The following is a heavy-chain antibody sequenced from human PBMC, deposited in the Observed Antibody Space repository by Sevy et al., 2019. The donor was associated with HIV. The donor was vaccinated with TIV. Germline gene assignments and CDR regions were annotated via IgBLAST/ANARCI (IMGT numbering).Heavy chain of an antibody. J-gene: IGHJ4*02. Sequence: GGSLRLSCAASGFTVSSNYMNWVRQAPGKGLEWVSVIYGGGSTYYADSVKGRFTISRDNSKNTLYLQMNSLRAKDTAVYYCARGNYYDSSGPPGSSFDSWGQGTLVTVSS. V-gene: IGHV3-66*01. D-gene: IGHD3-22*01. CDR3: ARGNYYDSSGPPGSSFDS. CDR1: GFTVSSNY. CDR2: IYGGGST.